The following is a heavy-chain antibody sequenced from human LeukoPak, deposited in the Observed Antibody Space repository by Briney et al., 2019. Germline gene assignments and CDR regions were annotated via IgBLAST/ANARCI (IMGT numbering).Heavy chain of an antibody. CDR2: ITSSSSTI. V-gene: IGHV3-48*01. D-gene: IGHD3-3*01. CDR1: GFAFSSYS. Sequence: GGSLRLSCAASGFAFSSYSMNWVRQAPGKGLEWVSYITSSSSTIYYADSVKGRFTISRDNAKNSLYLQMNSLRAEDTAVYYCARVGVGEPRITIFGVVIKPLDAFDIWGQGTMVTVSS. CDR3: ARVGVGEPRITIFGVVIKPLDAFDI. J-gene: IGHJ3*02.